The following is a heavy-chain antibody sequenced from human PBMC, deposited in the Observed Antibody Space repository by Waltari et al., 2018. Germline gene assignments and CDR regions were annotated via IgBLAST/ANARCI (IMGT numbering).Heavy chain of an antibody. J-gene: IGHJ6*02. V-gene: IGHV4-61*09. CDR3: ASSRLSAYYGMDV. Sequence: QVQLQESGPGLVKPSQTLSLTCAVSGGSTSSGGYYWTWFRQPAGKGLEWIGYIYTSGSTDYNPPLKSRVTISLDTSKSQFSLKLTSVTAADTAVYYCASSRLSAYYGMDVWGQGTTVTVSS. CDR1: GGSTSSGGYY. CDR2: IYTSGST. D-gene: IGHD6-25*01.